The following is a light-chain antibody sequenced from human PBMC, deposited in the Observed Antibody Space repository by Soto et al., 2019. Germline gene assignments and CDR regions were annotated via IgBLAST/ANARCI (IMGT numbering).Light chain of an antibody. CDR3: AAWDDSLSGPEV. Sequence: QSVLTQPPSASGTPGQRVTISCSGSSSNIGINYVYWYQQLPGTAPQLLIYSNDQRPSGVPDRFSGSKSGTSASLAISGLRSEDEADYNCAAWDDSLSGPEVFGGGTKLTVL. CDR2: SND. CDR1: SSNIGINY. V-gene: IGLV1-47*02. J-gene: IGLJ2*01.